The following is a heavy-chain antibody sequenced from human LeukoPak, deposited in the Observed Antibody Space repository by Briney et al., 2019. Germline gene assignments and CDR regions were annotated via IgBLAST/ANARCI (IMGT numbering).Heavy chain of an antibody. V-gene: IGHV3-23*01. Sequence: PGGSLRLSCAAPGFTFSNYAMSWVRQAPGKGLEWVSAISGSASSTYHADSVKGRFTISRDNSKNTLYLQMNSLRAEDTAVYYCAKAFSTGYYYYMDVWGKGTTVTVSS. CDR1: GFTFSNYA. J-gene: IGHJ6*03. D-gene: IGHD2/OR15-2a*01. CDR3: AKAFSTGYYYYMDV. CDR2: ISGSASST.